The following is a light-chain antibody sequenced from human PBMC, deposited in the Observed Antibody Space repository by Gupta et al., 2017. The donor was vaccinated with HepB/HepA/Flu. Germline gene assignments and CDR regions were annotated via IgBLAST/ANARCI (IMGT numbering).Light chain of an antibody. CDR3: QQYKNWPAT. CDR1: QNVYNH. Sequence: EIVMTQSPGTLSMSPGERATLPCWASQNVYNHLAWYQQKPGQAPRLLIYGASTRATGIPARFSGSGSGTEFTLTITSLQSEDFAVYFCQQYKNWPATFGQGTKVEIK. V-gene: IGKV3-15*01. J-gene: IGKJ1*01. CDR2: GAS.